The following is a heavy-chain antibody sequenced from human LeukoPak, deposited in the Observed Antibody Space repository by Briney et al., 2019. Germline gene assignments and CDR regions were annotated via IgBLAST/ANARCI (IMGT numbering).Heavy chain of an antibody. Sequence: SETLSLTCTVSGGSVSSGSYYWSWIRQPPGKGLEWIGYTSHSGSTNSNPSLKSRVTISVDTSKNQFSLTLSSVTAADTAVYYCARGPPYIVVVTAIGFFDSWGQGTLVTVSS. D-gene: IGHD2-21*02. CDR3: ARGPPYIVVVTAIGFFDS. CDR1: GGSVSSGSYY. V-gene: IGHV4-61*01. CDR2: TSHSGST. J-gene: IGHJ4*02.